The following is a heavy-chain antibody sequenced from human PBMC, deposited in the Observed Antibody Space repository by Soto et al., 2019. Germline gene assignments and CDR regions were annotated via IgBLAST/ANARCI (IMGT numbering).Heavy chain of an antibody. CDR1: GFTFSSYA. D-gene: IGHD6-13*01. CDR3: AKDRSSPLRMYYFDY. Sequence: PGGSLRLSCAASGFTFSSYAMTWVRQAPGKGLEWVSGVSGTGGSAYYADSVKGRFTISRDKSTNTLYLQMNSLRAEDTAVYYCAKDRSSPLRMYYFDYWGQGTLVTVSS. J-gene: IGHJ4*02. V-gene: IGHV3-23*01. CDR2: VSGTGGSA.